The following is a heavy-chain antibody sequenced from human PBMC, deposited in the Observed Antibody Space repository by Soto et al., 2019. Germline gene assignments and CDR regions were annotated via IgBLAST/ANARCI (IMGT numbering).Heavy chain of an antibody. Sequence: PGGSLRLSCAASGFTFDDYAIHWVRQAPGKGLEWVSGISWNSGSIGYADSVKGRFTISRDNAKNSLYLQMNSLRAEDTALYYCAKEKQERYYYGMDVWGQGTTVTVSS. CDR3: AKEKQERYYYGMDV. V-gene: IGHV3-9*01. CDR1: GFTFDDYA. D-gene: IGHD6-13*01. J-gene: IGHJ6*02. CDR2: ISWNSGSI.